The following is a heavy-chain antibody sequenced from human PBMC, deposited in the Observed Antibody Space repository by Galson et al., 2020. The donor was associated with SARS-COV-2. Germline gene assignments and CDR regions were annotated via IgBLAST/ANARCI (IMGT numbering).Heavy chain of an antibody. J-gene: IGHJ2*01. CDR1: GFTFSDFG. CDR2: ISSDGRNK. V-gene: IGHV3-30*03. CDR3: ASGRTAVTTEWYLSL. Sequence: GGSLRLSCVASGFTFSDFGMHWVRPAPGEGLEWVAVISSDGRNKYYGDSAKGRFTISRDNSNNTLYLQMNTLRPEDTAVYYCASGRTAVTTEWYLSLWGRGTLVIVSS. D-gene: IGHD4-17*01.